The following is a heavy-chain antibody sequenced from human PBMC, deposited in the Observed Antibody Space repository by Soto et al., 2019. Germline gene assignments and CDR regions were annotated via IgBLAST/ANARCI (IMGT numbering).Heavy chain of an antibody. D-gene: IGHD3-3*01. J-gene: IGHJ6*02. Sequence: SETLSLTCTVSGGSVGSGSYYLGWIRQPPGKGLEWIGCIYYSGSTNYNPSLKSRVTISVDTSKNQFSLKLSSVTAADTAVYYCARSKSGSPRYYYYGMDVWGQGTTVTVSS. CDR2: IYYSGST. CDR1: GGSVGSGSYY. V-gene: IGHV4-61*01. CDR3: ARSKSGSPRYYYYGMDV.